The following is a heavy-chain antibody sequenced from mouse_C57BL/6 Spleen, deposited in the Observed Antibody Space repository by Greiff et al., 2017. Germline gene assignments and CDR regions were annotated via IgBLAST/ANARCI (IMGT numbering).Heavy chain of an antibody. J-gene: IGHJ1*03. CDR1: GFTFSSYA. D-gene: IGHD1-1*01. CDR2: ISSGGDYI. CDR3: TRGGTTVAYWYFDV. V-gene: IGHV5-9-1*02. Sequence: EVKVEESGEGLVKPGGSLKLSCAASGFTFSSYAMSWVRQTPEKRLEWVAYISSGGDYIYYADTVKGRFTISRDNARNTLYLQMSSLKSEDTAMYYCTRGGTTVAYWYFDVWGTGTTVTVSS.